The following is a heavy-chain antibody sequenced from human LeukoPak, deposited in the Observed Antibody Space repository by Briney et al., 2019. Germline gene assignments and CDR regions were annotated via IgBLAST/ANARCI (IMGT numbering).Heavy chain of an antibody. V-gene: IGHV3-21*01. CDR1: GFTFGSYS. CDR2: ISSSSSYI. CDR3: ARDSRVVAAMDYYYGMDV. J-gene: IGHJ6*02. Sequence: GGSLRLSCAASGFTFGSYSMNWVRRAPGKGLEWVSSISSSSSYIYYADSVKGRFTISRDNAKNSLYLQMNSLRAEGTAVYYCARDSRVVAAMDYYYGMDVWGQGTTVTVSS. D-gene: IGHD2-15*01.